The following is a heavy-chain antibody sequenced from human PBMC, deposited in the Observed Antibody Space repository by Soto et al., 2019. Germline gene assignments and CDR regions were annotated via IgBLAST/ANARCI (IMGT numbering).Heavy chain of an antibody. CDR2: IYYSGST. CDR1: GGSISSSSYY. J-gene: IGHJ5*02. Sequence: QLQLQESGPGLVKPSETLSLTCTVSGGSISSSSYYWGWIRQPPGKGLEWIGRIYYSGSTYYNPSLKSRVTISVDTSKNQFSLKLTSVTAADTAVYYCARQEITMVRAFNWFDPWGQGTLVTVSS. V-gene: IGHV4-39*01. D-gene: IGHD3-10*01. CDR3: ARQEITMVRAFNWFDP.